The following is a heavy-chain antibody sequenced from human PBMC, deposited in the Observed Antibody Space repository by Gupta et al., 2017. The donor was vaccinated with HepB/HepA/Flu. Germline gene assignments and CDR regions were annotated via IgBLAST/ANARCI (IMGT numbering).Heavy chain of an antibody. D-gene: IGHD7-27*01. V-gene: IGHV3-73*02. J-gene: IGHJ4*02. CDR2: IKASTYAT. CDR1: GFTFSGTN. Sequence: ELQLVESGGGLVQPGGSLKLSCAASGFTFSGTNIHWVRQASGKGLEWFGRIKASTYATAYAASVKGRFSISRDDSKNTAYLQMNSLKTEDTAVYYCSGFRTGDEPLPWGQGTLVTVSS. CDR3: SGFRTGDEPLP.